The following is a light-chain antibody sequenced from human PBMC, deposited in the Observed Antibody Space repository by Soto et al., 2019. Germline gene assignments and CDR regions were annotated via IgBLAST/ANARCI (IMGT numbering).Light chain of an antibody. CDR3: QQYNTWSSIT. Sequence: EIVMTQSPATLSVSPGERVTLSCRASQSISSNLAWYQQKPGQAPSLLMYGPSTRATGIPARFSGSGSGTEFTLTISSLQSEDFAVYYCQQYNTWSSITFGQGTRLEIK. CDR1: QSISSN. J-gene: IGKJ5*01. V-gene: IGKV3-15*01. CDR2: GPS.